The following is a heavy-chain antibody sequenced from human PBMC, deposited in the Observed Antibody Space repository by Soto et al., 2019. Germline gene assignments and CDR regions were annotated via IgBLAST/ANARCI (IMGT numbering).Heavy chain of an antibody. CDR1: GFTFTTYA. Sequence: EVQLLESGGGLVQPGGSLRLSCAASGFTFTTYAMSWVRQAPGKGLEWVSGVTDSGGKTYYADSVKGRFTISRDNSKNTLYLQMNSLRAEDTAVYYCAKGFIVAATTPEFAYWGQGTLVTVSS. CDR3: AKGFIVAATTPEFAY. J-gene: IGHJ4*02. D-gene: IGHD1-26*01. V-gene: IGHV3-23*01. CDR2: VTDSGGKT.